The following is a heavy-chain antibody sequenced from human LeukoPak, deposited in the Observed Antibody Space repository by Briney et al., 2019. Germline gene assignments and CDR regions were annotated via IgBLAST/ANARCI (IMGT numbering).Heavy chain of an antibody. CDR3: ARGGLPRENWFDP. D-gene: IGHD1-26*01. CDR1: GGSINSDGYY. V-gene: IGHV4-31*03. CDR2: IYATGTT. Sequence: SQTLSLTCTVSGGSINSDGYYWTWIRQHPGQGLEWIGYIYATGTTFYNPSLKSRVTMSVDTSKNQFSLKLSSVTAADTAVYYCARGGLPRENWFDPWGQGTLVTVSS. J-gene: IGHJ5*02.